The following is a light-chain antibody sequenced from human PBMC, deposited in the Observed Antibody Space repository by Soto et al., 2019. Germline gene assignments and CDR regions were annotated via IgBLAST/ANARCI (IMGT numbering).Light chain of an antibody. V-gene: IGKV3-20*01. Sequence: EIVLTQSPGTLSFSPGERATLSCRASQSVTSNYLAWYQQKPGQAPRLLVYGASNRATGIPARFSGSGTGTDFTLTINNLQSEDFATYYCQQANSFPPDFGQGTRLEIK. J-gene: IGKJ5*01. CDR2: GAS. CDR3: QQANSFPPD. CDR1: QSVTSNY.